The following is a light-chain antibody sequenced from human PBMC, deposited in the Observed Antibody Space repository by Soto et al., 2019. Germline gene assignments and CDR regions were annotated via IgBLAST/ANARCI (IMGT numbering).Light chain of an antibody. Sequence: EIVMTQSPATLSVSPGERATLSCRTSQSVSSNLAWYQQEPGQPPRLLIYDASTRATGIPARFSGSGSGTEFTLTISSLQSEDFAVYYCQQYNNWPPLTFGGGTKVEIK. CDR1: QSVSSN. V-gene: IGKV3-15*01. CDR3: QQYNNWPPLT. CDR2: DAS. J-gene: IGKJ4*01.